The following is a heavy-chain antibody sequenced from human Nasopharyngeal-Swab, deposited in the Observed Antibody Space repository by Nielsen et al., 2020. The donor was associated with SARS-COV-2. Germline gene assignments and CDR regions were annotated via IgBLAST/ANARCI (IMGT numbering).Heavy chain of an antibody. CDR2: FDPEDGET. V-gene: IGHV1-24*01. Sequence: ASVKVSCKVSGYTLTELSIHWVRQAPGKGLEWMGGFDPEDGETIYAQKFQGRVTMTEDTSTDTAYMELSSLRSEDTAVYYCATVGYSSSWYVEYFQHWGQGTLVTVSS. D-gene: IGHD6-13*01. CDR3: ATVGYSSSWYVEYFQH. CDR1: GYTLTELS. J-gene: IGHJ1*01.